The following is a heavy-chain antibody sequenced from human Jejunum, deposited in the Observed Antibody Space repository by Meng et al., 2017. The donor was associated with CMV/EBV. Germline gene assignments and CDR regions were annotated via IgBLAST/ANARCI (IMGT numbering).Heavy chain of an antibody. CDR1: SSRSW. Sequence: SSRSWWSWVRQYPGKGLEWVGEMSPTASSKFNPSLKSRVTMSLDPSRNQFSLQLASVTAADTAVYYCARGRSTWTTSYEGTFNYWGQGILVTVSS. CDR2: MSPTASS. V-gene: IGHV4-4*02. D-gene: IGHD3-16*01. CDR3: ARGRSTWTTSYEGTFNY. J-gene: IGHJ4*02.